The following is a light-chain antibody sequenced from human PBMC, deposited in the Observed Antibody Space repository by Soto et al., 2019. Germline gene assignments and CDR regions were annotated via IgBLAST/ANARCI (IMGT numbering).Light chain of an antibody. CDR3: QQYRSSPPLT. CDR2: GTS. Sequence: EIVLTQSPGTLSLSPGERATLSCRASQSVSNNYLAWYQQKPGQAPRLLIYGTSNRATAIPDRFSGSGSGTDFTLTISRLEPEDFAVYYCQQYRSSPPLTFGGGTKVEIK. CDR1: QSVSNNY. J-gene: IGKJ4*01. V-gene: IGKV3-20*01.